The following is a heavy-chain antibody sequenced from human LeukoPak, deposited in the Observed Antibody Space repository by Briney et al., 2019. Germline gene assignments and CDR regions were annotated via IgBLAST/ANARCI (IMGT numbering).Heavy chain of an antibody. J-gene: IGHJ4*02. CDR3: TRGGEILTHYKHIDY. D-gene: IGHD3-9*01. V-gene: IGHV1-8*01. CDR1: GYSFTSYD. CDR2: MNPNTGDT. Sequence: ASVRVSCKASGYSFTSYDINWVRQATGQGLEWMGYMNPNTGDTGVTQKFQGRVTMTRDPSINTAYMELTSLRSEDTAVYFCTRGGEILTHYKHIDYWGQGTLVTVSS.